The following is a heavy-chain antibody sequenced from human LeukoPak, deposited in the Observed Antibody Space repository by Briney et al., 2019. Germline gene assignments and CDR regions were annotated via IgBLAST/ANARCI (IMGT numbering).Heavy chain of an antibody. CDR2: ISSGSSYI. Sequence: PGGSLRLSCAASGFTFSSYNMNWVRQAPGKGLEWVSSISSGSSYIYYADSVKGRFTISRDNAKNSLYLQMNSLRAEDTAVYYYASVAVAGYFDSWGQGTLVTVSS. J-gene: IGHJ4*02. CDR1: GFTFSSYN. V-gene: IGHV3-21*01. D-gene: IGHD6-19*01. CDR3: ASVAVAGYFDS.